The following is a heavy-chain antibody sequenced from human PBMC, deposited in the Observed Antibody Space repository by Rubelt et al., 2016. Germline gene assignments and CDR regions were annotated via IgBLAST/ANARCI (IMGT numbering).Heavy chain of an antibody. Sequence: QITLKESGPTLVKPTQTLTLTCTFSGFSFSTSGEGVGWIRQPPGKALEWLALIYWDDDKRYSPSLKSRLTVTKDTSKNQVVLTMTNMDPVDTATYYCARGSTGANWFDPWGQGTLVTVSS. D-gene: IGHD1-1*01. J-gene: IGHJ5*02. CDR2: IYWDDDK. V-gene: IGHV2-5*02. CDR3: ARGSTGANWFDP. CDR1: GFSFSTSGEG.